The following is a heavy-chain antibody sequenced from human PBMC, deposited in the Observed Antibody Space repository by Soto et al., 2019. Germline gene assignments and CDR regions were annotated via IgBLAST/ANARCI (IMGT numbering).Heavy chain of an antibody. CDR3: ARESGGGSPDSFDY. V-gene: IGHV3-30-3*01. Sequence: PGGSLRLSCAASGFTFSSYAMHWVRQAPGKGLEWVAVISYDGSNKYYADSVKGRFTISRDNSQNTLYLQMNSLRAEDTAVYYCARESGGGSPDSFDYWGQGTLVTVS. CDR1: GFTFSSYA. CDR2: ISYDGSNK. D-gene: IGHD2-15*01. J-gene: IGHJ4*02.